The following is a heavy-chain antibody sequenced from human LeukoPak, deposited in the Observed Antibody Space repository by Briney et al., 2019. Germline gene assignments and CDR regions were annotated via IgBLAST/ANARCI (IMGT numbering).Heavy chain of an antibody. Sequence: ASVKVSCKASGYTFGTHWMHWVRQAPGQGLEWMGIINPSGDFRSYAQKFQGRVTVTRDMSTRTVYMELSDLEPEDTAVYYCARDYSGEWEQLTGWWFDPWGQGTLVIVSS. J-gene: IGHJ5*02. D-gene: IGHD1-26*01. CDR1: GYTFGTHW. CDR3: ARDYSGEWEQLTGWWFDP. V-gene: IGHV1-46*01. CDR2: INPSGDFR.